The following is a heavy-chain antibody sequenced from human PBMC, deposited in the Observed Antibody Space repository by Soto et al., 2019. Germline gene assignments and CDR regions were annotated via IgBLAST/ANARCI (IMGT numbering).Heavy chain of an antibody. J-gene: IGHJ4*02. Sequence: QVQMVQSGAEVKKLGTSGKVSCKAPGYAFINYAVTWDRQAPGAGLERMGWISPSNDNSYSAQKFQDRVTMSTETSSNTAYMELRRLTSDDTAVYYCSREGGNTGTSDYWGQGTLVTVSS. V-gene: IGHV1-18*01. CDR2: ISPSNDNS. CDR3: SREGGNTGTSDY. CDR1: GYAFINYA. D-gene: IGHD1-7*01.